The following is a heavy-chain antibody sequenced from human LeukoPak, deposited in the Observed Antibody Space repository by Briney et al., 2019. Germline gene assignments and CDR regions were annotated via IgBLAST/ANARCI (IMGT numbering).Heavy chain of an antibody. V-gene: IGHV4-38-2*01. J-gene: IGHJ5*02. D-gene: IGHD2-21*01. CDR2: IYHSGST. CDR3: ARNLSLVKPSTSMNWFDP. Sequence: PSETLSLTCAVSGYSLSSGYWGWIRQPPGKGLEWIGSIYHSGSTHYNPSLKSRVTISVDTSKNQFSLKLSSVTAADTAVYYCARNLSLVKPSTSMNWFDPWGQGTLVTVSS. CDR1: GYSLSSGY.